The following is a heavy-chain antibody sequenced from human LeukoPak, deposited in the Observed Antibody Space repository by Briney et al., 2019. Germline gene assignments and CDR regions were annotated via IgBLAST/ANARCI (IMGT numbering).Heavy chain of an antibody. CDR1: GYTFSDYY. V-gene: IGHV1-2*02. CDR3: ARGNRPKTYYDILTGSLGSPKDTSFDY. D-gene: IGHD3-9*01. J-gene: IGHJ4*02. Sequence: GASVKVSCKTSGYTFSDYYMHWVRQAPGQGLEWMGWINPNSGGTNYAQKFQGRVTMTRDTSISTAYMELSRLRSDDTAVYYCARGNRPKTYYDILTGSLGSPKDTSFDYWGQGTLVTVSS. CDR2: INPNSGGT.